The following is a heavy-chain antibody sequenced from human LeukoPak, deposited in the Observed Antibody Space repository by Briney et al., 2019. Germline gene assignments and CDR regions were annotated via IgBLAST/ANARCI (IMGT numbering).Heavy chain of an antibody. CDR2: INPSGGST. J-gene: IGHJ4*02. CDR3: TRDLGVDTTMIFFDY. CDR1: GYTFTSYY. V-gene: IGHV1-46*01. D-gene: IGHD5-18*01. Sequence: ASVKVSCKASGYTFTSYYMHWVRQAPGQGLEWMGIINPSGGSTSYAQKFQGRVTMTRDTSTSAVYMELSSLRSDDTAVYYCTRDLGVDTTMIFFDYWGQGSLVTVSS.